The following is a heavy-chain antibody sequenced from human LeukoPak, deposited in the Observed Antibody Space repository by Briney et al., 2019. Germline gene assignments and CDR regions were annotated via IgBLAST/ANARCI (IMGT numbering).Heavy chain of an antibody. CDR1: GGSFSGYY. Sequence: SSETLSLTCAVYGGSFSGYYWSWIRQPPGKGLEWIGEINHSGSTNYNPSLKSRVTISVDTSKNQFSLKLSPVTAADTAVYYCVIGYYSHYWGQGTLVTVSS. CDR3: VIGYYSHY. J-gene: IGHJ4*02. V-gene: IGHV4-34*01. CDR2: INHSGST.